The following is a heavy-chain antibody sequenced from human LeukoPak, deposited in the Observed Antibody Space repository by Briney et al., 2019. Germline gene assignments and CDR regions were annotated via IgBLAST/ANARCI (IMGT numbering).Heavy chain of an antibody. J-gene: IGHJ4*02. D-gene: IGHD2-15*01. Sequence: PSETLSLTCTVSGYSIRSGYYWGWIRQPPGKGLEWIGSIYHSGNTNYNPSLKSRVTISVDTSKNQFSLKLNSVTAADTAVYYCARRRGRYCSGGSCSFDYWGQGTLVTVSS. CDR1: GYSIRSGYY. V-gene: IGHV4-38-2*02. CDR2: IYHSGNT. CDR3: ARRRGRYCSGGSCSFDY.